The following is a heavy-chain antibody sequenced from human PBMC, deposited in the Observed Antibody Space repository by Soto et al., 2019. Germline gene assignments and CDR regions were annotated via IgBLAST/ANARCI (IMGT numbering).Heavy chain of an antibody. D-gene: IGHD6-13*01. CDR2: ITSSSSTI. Sequence: GGPLRHPCAASGFTFSSYSMNWVRQAPGKGLEWVSYITSSSSTIYYADSVKGRFTISRDNAKNSLYLQMNSLRAEDTAVYFCARAKGSSSLNWFDPWGQGTLVTVSS. V-gene: IGHV3-48*01. CDR1: GFTFSSYS. CDR3: ARAKGSSSLNWFDP. J-gene: IGHJ5*02.